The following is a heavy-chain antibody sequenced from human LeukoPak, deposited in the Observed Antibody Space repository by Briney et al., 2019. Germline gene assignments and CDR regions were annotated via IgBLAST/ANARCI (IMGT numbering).Heavy chain of an antibody. D-gene: IGHD4-11*01. Sequence: SETLSLTCTVSGGSLSSSSYYWGWIRQPPGKGLEWIGSIYYSGSTYYNPSLKSRVTISVDTSKNQFSLKLSSVTAADTAVYYCARRPYDYSKGFDYWGQGTLVTVSS. CDR1: GGSLSSSSYY. CDR3: ARRPYDYSKGFDY. V-gene: IGHV4-39*01. CDR2: IYYSGST. J-gene: IGHJ4*02.